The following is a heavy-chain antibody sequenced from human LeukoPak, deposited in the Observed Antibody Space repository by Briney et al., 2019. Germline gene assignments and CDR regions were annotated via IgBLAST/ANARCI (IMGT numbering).Heavy chain of an antibody. V-gene: IGHV3-53*05. D-gene: IGHD1/OR15-1a*01. CDR1: GFTVSSNY. Sequence: GGSLRLSCAASGFTVSSNYMSWVRQAPGTGLEWVSVIYSGGSTYYADSVKGRFTISRDNAKNSLYLQMNSLRAEDTALYYCAKDAGKNWDNFDYWGQGTLVTVSS. J-gene: IGHJ4*02. CDR2: IYSGGST. CDR3: AKDAGKNWDNFDY.